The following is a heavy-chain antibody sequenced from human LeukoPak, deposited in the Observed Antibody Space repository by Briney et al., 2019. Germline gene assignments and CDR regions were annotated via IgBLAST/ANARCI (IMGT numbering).Heavy chain of an antibody. V-gene: IGHV3-7*03. CDR3: ARGGGLDV. J-gene: IGHJ6*02. CDR1: GFTFSNYW. D-gene: IGHD3-16*01. CDR2: VKQDGSTK. Sequence: GGSLRLSCAASGFTFSNYWMSWVRQAPGKGLEWVANVKQDGSTKYYVDSVKGRFTISRDNAKNSLYLQVNSLRAEDTAVYFCARGGGLDVWGQGATVTVSS.